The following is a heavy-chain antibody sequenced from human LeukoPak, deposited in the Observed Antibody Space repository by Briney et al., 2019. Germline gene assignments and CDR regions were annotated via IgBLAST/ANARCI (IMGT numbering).Heavy chain of an antibody. CDR1: GASINSSSHY. D-gene: IGHD3-3*01. CDR2: IYFKGYT. Sequence: ASETLSLTCSVSGASINSSSHYWGWIRQPPGKRLEWIASIYFKGYTHFNPSLESRVTISMDTSKNQFYLCLYSVTAADTAVYYCARHSTFFGVVIIKGRVRGPFDYWGQGTLVTVSS. J-gene: IGHJ4*02. CDR3: ARHSTFFGVVIIKGRVRGPFDY. V-gene: IGHV4-39*01.